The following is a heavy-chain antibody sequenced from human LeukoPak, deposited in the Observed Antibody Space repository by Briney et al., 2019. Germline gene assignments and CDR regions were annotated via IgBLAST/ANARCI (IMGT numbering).Heavy chain of an antibody. Sequence: ASVKVSCKASGYTFTGYYMHWVRQAPGQGLEWMGWINPNSGGTNYAQKFQGRVTMTRDTSIGTAYMELSRLRSDDTAVYYCAREGDIVVVPAAGDLGWTAMGAFDIWGQGTMVTVSS. D-gene: IGHD2-2*01. CDR2: INPNSGGT. V-gene: IGHV1-2*02. CDR1: GYTFTGYY. CDR3: AREGDIVVVPAAGDLGWTAMGAFDI. J-gene: IGHJ3*02.